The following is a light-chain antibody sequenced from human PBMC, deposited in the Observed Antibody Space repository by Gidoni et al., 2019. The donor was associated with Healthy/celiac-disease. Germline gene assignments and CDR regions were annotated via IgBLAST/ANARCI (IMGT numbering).Light chain of an antibody. CDR2: DVS. CDR3: SSYTSSSTLWV. Sequence: QSALTQPASVSGSPGPSITLYCTGTSSDVGGYNYVSWYQQHPGKAPKLMIYDVSNRPEGVSNRFSGSKSGNTASLTISGLQAEDEADYYCSSYTSSSTLWVFGGWTKLTVL. CDR1: SSDVGGYNY. J-gene: IGLJ3*02. V-gene: IGLV2-14*01.